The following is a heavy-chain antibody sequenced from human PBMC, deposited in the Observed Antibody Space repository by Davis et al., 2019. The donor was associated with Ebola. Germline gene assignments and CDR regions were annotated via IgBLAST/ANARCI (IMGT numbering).Heavy chain of an antibody. CDR2: FNPSGAST. CDR3: ARDNPHYSGSYYAFDI. J-gene: IGHJ3*02. CDR1: GYIFSNYY. D-gene: IGHD1-26*01. Sequence: ASVTVSCMASGYIFSNYYIHWLRQAPGLGLEWMGVFNPSGASTRITQKFQGRVTLTGDTSTSTVYMSLSSLTPEDAALYYCARDNPHYSGSYYAFDIWGQGTVVTVSS. V-gene: IGHV1-46*01.